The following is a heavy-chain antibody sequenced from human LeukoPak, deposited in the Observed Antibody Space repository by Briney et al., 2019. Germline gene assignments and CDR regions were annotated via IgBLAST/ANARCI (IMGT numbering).Heavy chain of an antibody. V-gene: IGHV3-30-3*01. CDR2: ISYDGSNK. D-gene: IGHD3-3*01. Sequence: GGSLRLSCAASGFTFSSYAMHRVRQAPGKGLEWVAVISYDGSNKYYADSVKGQFTISRDNSKNTLYLQMNSLRAEDTAVYYCARGGETIFGVVITNWFDPWGQGTLVTVSS. CDR1: GFTFSSYA. J-gene: IGHJ5*02. CDR3: ARGGETIFGVVITNWFDP.